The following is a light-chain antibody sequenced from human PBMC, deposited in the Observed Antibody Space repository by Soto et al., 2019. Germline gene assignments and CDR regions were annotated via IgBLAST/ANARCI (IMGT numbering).Light chain of an antibody. CDR3: AAWDDSLSGVV. V-gene: IGLV1-47*01. Sequence: QSVLTQPPSASGTPGQRVTISCSGSSSNIGSNYVYWYQQLPGTVPQLLIYRNSERPSGVPGRFSGSNSGTSASLAISGLRSDAEADYYCAAWDDSLSGVVFGGGTKLTVL. CDR2: RNS. J-gene: IGLJ2*01. CDR1: SSNIGSNY.